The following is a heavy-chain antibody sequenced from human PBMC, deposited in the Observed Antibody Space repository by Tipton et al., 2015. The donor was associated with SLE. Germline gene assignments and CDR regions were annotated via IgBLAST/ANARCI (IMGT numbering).Heavy chain of an antibody. D-gene: IGHD5-12*01. CDR2: ISHSGSA. Sequence: GLVKPSETLSLTCAVSGGSFSGYAWSWIRQSPGKRLEWIGEISHSGSANYNPSLKSRAPISVDTSKNQFSLKLNSVTASDTAVYYCARQVASFDYWGQGTLVTVSS. CDR3: ARQVASFDY. CDR1: GGSFSGYA. J-gene: IGHJ4*02. V-gene: IGHV4-34*01.